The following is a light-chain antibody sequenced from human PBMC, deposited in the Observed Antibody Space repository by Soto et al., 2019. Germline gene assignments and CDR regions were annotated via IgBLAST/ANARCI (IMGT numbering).Light chain of an antibody. J-gene: IGLJ2*01. CDR2: GNR. Sequence: QAVVTQPPSVSGAPGQRVTISCTGSTSNIGAGHYVHWYQQLPGTTPKLVIFGNRSRPSGVPDRFSASRSGTSASLSITGLQAEDEADYYCQSFDNSLSASVFGGGTKVTVL. CDR3: QSFDNSLSASV. CDR1: TSNIGAGHY. V-gene: IGLV1-40*01.